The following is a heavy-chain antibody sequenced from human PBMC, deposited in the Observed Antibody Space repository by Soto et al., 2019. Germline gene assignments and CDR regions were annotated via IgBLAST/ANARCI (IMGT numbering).Heavy chain of an antibody. J-gene: IGHJ4*02. D-gene: IGHD3-16*01. CDR2: IDPSGGIT. CDR3: AREVIGHNNYETIVYYFDH. CDR1: GYTFTNFH. V-gene: IGHV1-46*01. Sequence: QVQLIQFGAEVKKPGASVKVSCKTSGYTFTNFHIHWVRQAPGQGLEWMGMIDPSGGITRDAQRFQGRITMSRDTSTSSVYMELSSRTSEDTAVYYCAREVIGHNNYETIVYYFDHWGQGTLVTASS.